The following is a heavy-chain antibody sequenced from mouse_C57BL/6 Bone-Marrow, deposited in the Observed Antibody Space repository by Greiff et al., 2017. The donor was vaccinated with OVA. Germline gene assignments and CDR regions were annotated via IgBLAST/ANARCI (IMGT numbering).Heavy chain of an antibody. Sequence: VQLQQSGAELVRPGASVKLSCKASGYTFTDYYINWVKQRPGQGLEWIARIYPGSGNTYYNEKFKGKATLTAEKSSSTAYMQLSSLTSEDSAVYFCARSNYALFDYWGQGTTLTVSS. V-gene: IGHV1-76*01. J-gene: IGHJ2*01. D-gene: IGHD2-5*01. CDR1: GYTFTDYY. CDR3: ARSNYALFDY. CDR2: IYPGSGNT.